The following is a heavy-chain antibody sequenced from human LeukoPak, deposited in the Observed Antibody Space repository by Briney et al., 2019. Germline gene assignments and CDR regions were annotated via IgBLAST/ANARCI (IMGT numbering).Heavy chain of an antibody. D-gene: IGHD2-15*01. CDR2: IYYSGSA. Sequence: PETLSLTCTVSGGSFSSYYWSWIRQPPGKGLEWIGYIYYSGSANYNPSLKSRVTISVDTSKNQFSLRLSSVTAADTAVYYCARGGNCSGGSCYSDRGWFDPWGQGTLVTVSS. V-gene: IGHV4-59*01. CDR3: ARGGNCSGGSCYSDRGWFDP. CDR1: GGSFSSYY. J-gene: IGHJ5*02.